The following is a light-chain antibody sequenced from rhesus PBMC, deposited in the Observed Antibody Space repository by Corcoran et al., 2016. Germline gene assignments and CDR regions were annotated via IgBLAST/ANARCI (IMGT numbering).Light chain of an antibody. CDR2: AAS. V-gene: IGKV1-28*01. CDR1: QGISSY. Sequence: DIQMTQSPSSLSASVGDTVTITCRASQGISSYLNWFQQKQGKAPKLLIYAASSLETGVPVRFSGSGSGTEFTLTISSLQPEYFAAYYCLQHDSYPYSFGQGTKVEIK. CDR3: LQHDSYPYS. J-gene: IGKJ2*01.